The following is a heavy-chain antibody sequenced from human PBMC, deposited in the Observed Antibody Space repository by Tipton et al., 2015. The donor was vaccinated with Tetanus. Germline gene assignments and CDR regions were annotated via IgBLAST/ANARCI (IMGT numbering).Heavy chain of an antibody. D-gene: IGHD5-12*01. CDR1: GGSISNHY. V-gene: IGHV4-59*11. CDR3: VRGRGLGAYSFGFEH. Sequence: TLSLTCTVSGGSISNHYWSWIRQPPGKGLEWIGYLYDNGRTKYNPSLNSRVTISVDTPKKQLSLKLTSVTAADTAVYYCVRGRGLGAYSFGFEHWGQGALVTVSS. CDR2: LYDNGRT. J-gene: IGHJ4*02.